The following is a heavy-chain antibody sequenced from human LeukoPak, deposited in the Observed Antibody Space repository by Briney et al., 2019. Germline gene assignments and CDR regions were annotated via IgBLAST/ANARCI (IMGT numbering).Heavy chain of an antibody. V-gene: IGHV5-51*01. J-gene: IGHJ4*02. CDR2: IYPGDSDT. CDR1: GYRFTSYW. CDR3: ARQPLYCSSTSCFDY. Sequence: GESLKISFKGSGYRFTSYWIGWVRQMPGKGLEWMGIIYPGDSDTRYSPSFQGQVTISADKSISTAYLQWSSLKASDTAMYYCARQPLYCSSTSCFDYWGQGTLVTVSS. D-gene: IGHD2-2*01.